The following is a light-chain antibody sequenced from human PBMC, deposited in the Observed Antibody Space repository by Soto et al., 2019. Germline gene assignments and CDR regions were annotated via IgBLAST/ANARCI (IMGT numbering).Light chain of an antibody. CDR3: CSYAGRYIYV. Sequence: QSVLTQPRSVSGSPGQSVTISCTGTNSDVGTYNYVSWYQQHPGKAPKLMIYDVTKRPSGVPDRFSGSKSGNTASLTISGLQAEDEADYYCCSYAGRYIYVFGTGTKVT. J-gene: IGLJ1*01. V-gene: IGLV2-11*01. CDR2: DVT. CDR1: NSDVGTYNY.